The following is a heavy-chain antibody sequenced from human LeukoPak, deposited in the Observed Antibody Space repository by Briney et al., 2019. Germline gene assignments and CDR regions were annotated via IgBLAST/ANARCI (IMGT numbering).Heavy chain of an antibody. D-gene: IGHD3-3*01. V-gene: IGHV1-2*02. J-gene: IGHJ5*02. Sequence: ASVKVSCKASGYTFTGYYMHWVRQAPGQGLEWMGWINPNSGGTNYAQKFQGRVTMTRDTSTSTAYMELSRLRSDDTAVYYCARDPANYDFWSGYTSGNWFDPWGQGTLVTVSS. CDR2: INPNSGGT. CDR1: GYTFTGYY. CDR3: ARDPANYDFWSGYTSGNWFDP.